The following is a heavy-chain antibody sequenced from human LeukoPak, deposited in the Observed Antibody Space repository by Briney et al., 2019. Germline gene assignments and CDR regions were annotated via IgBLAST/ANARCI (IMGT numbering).Heavy chain of an antibody. J-gene: IGHJ4*02. CDR1: GFTFHNYD. D-gene: IGHD1-26*01. Sequence: WGSLGLSCAASGFTFHNYDMAWIRQAPGKGLEWVSGISGSGYSTYYADSVKGRCTISRDVSKDTLYMQMNSLRVEDTAVYYCVKVSGRGPRGPFDFWGQGTLVSVSS. CDR3: VKVSGRGPRGPFDF. V-gene: IGHV3-23*01. CDR2: ISGSGYST.